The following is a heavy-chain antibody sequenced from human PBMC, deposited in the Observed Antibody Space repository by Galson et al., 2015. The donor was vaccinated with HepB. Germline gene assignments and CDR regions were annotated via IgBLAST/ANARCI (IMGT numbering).Heavy chain of an antibody. CDR2: ISTSGTYI. V-gene: IGHV3-21*01. CDR3: AGGRRCTSSSCYGWFDP. CDR1: GFTFSNYS. Sequence: SLRLSCAASGFTFSNYSMNWVRQGPGKGLEWVSSISTSGTYIYYADSVQGRFTISRDNAKNSLYLQMNGLRAEDTAMYYCAGGRRCTSSSCYGWFDPWGQGTLVTVSS. J-gene: IGHJ5*02. D-gene: IGHD2-2*01.